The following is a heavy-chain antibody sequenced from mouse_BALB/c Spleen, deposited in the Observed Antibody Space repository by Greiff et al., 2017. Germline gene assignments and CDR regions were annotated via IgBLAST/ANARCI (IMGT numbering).Heavy chain of an antibody. J-gene: IGHJ2*01. V-gene: IGHV5-6-3*01. Sequence: DVKLVESGGGLVQPGGSLKLSCAASGFTFSSYGMSWVRQTPDKRLELVATINSNGGSTYYPDSVKGRFTISRDNAKNTLYLQMSSLKSEDTAMYYCARVDQLDFDYWGQGTTLTVSS. CDR1: GFTFSSYG. CDR2: INSNGGST. CDR3: ARVDQLDFDY. D-gene: IGHD2-12*01.